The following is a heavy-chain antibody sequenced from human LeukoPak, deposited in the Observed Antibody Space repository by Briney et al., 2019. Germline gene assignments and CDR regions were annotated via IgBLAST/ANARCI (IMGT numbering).Heavy chain of an antibody. Sequence: PSETLSLTCTVSGGSVTSGGYYWSWIRQPAGKGLEWIGRISSSGSANYYPSFESRVTVSLDTSKNQFSLKLYPVTAADTAVYYCASEYVGGLIPYWFDPWGQGTLVTVSS. CDR3: ASEYVGGLIPYWFDP. CDR2: ISSSGSA. V-gene: IGHV4-61*02. J-gene: IGHJ5*02. CDR1: GGSVTSGGYY. D-gene: IGHD3-16*01.